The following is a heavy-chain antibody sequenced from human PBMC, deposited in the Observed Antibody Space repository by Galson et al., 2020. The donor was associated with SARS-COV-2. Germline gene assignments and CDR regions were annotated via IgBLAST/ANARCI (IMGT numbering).Heavy chain of an antibody. D-gene: IGHD6-13*01. V-gene: IGHV3-49*04. CDR2: IRSKAYGGTT. Sequence: GGSLRLSCTASGFTFGDYAMSWVRQAPGKGLEWVGFIRSKAYGGTTEYAASVKGRFTISRDDSKSIAYLQMNSLKTEDTAVYYCTRVPGIAAAGTFLYYYYYGMDVWGQGTTVTVSS. CDR3: TRVPGIAAAGTFLYYYYYGMDV. J-gene: IGHJ6*02. CDR1: GFTFGDYA.